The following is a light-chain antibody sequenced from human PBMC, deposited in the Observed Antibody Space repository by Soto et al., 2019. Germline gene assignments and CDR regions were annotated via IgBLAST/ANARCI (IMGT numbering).Light chain of an antibody. J-gene: IGKJ4*01. Sequence: DIVMTKSPLSLPVTPGEPASFSCRSSQSLLDSNGYTYLDWYLQNPGQSPQLLIYLGSNRASGVTDRFSGSGSGTDFTLKISRVEAEDVGVYYCMQALQTPLTFGGGTKVEIK. CDR1: QSLLDSNGYTY. CDR2: LGS. V-gene: IGKV2-28*01. CDR3: MQALQTPLT.